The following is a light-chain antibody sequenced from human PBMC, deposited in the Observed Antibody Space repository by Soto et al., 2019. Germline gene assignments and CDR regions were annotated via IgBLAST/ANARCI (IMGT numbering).Light chain of an antibody. CDR1: SSDVGSYNH. CDR3: SSYGGRNNIV. CDR2: EVT. V-gene: IGLV2-8*01. Sequence: QSALTQPPSVSGSPGQSVAISCTGTSSDVGSYNHVSWYQHPPGAAPKLIIYEVTDRPSGVPDRFSGSKSGNTASLTVSGLQAEDEADYYCSSYGGRNNIVFGTGTKVTVL. J-gene: IGLJ1*01.